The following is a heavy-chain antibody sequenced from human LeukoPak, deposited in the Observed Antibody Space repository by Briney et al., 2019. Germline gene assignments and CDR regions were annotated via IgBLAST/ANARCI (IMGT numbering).Heavy chain of an antibody. CDR3: ARHHNYSGALKRAFDL. D-gene: IGHD2-15*01. CDR2: IYYSGST. J-gene: IGHJ3*01. Sequence: SETLSLTCTVSGGSISSSSYYWGWIRRPPGKGLEWIGNIYYSGSTYYNPSLKSRVTISVDTSKNQFSLKVTSVTAADTAVYYCARHHNYSGALKRAFDLWGQGTMVTVSS. CDR1: GGSISSSSYY. V-gene: IGHV4-39*01.